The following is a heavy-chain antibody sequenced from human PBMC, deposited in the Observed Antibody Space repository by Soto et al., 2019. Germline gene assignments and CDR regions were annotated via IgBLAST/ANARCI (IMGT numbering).Heavy chain of an antibody. V-gene: IGHV1-69*01. CDR1: GGTFSSYA. D-gene: IGHD4-17*01. J-gene: IGHJ6*02. Sequence: QVQLVQSGAEVKKPGSSVKVSCKASGGTFSSYAISWVRQAPGQGLEWMGGIIPIFGTANYAQKFRGRVTITADESTSTAYMELSSLRSEDTAVYYCARDRPLSTVTTGYYYGMDVWGQGTTVTVSS. CDR3: ARDRPLSTVTTGYYYGMDV. CDR2: IIPIFGTA.